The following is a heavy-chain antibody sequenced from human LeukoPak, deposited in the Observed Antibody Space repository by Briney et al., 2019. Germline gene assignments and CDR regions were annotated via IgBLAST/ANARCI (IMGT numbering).Heavy chain of an antibody. J-gene: IGHJ4*02. CDR1: GFTFSSNG. V-gene: IGHV3-30*02. Sequence: GGSLRLSRVASGFTFSSNGMHWVRQAPGKGLEWVTFIQYDGSKKYYADSVKGRFTISGDNSKNTLYLEMNSLRAEDTAVYYCAKDIGNYYDYWGQGILVTVSS. CDR2: IQYDGSKK. D-gene: IGHD3-10*01. CDR3: AKDIGNYYDY.